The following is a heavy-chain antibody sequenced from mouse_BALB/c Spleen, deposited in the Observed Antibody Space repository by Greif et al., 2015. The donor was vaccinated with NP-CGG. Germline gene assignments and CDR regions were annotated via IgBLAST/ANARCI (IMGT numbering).Heavy chain of an antibody. CDR1: GFTFSSYT. Sequence: EVKLVESGGGLVKPGGSLKLSCAASGFTFSSYTMSWVRQTPEKRLEWVASISSGGSTYYPDSVKGRFTISRDNARNILYLQMSSLRSEDTAMYYCARGGYYDLRSYYFDYWGQGTTLTVSS. CDR3: ARGGYYDLRSYYFDY. CDR2: ISSGGST. D-gene: IGHD2-3*01. J-gene: IGHJ2*01. V-gene: IGHV5-6-5*01.